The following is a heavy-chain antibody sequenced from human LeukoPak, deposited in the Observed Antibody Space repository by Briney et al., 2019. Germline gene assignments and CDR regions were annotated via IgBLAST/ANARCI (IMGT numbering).Heavy chain of an antibody. CDR3: VRRVGKAADGNPFDI. CDR1: GGSITYYY. D-gene: IGHD6-13*01. V-gene: IGHV4-59*08. CDR2: MYYSGST. J-gene: IGHJ3*02. Sequence: SETLSLTCTVSGGSITYYYWSWIRQPPGKGLEWIGYMYYSGSTDYNPSLKSRVTISVDTSKNQFSLKLRSVTAADTAVYYCVRRVGKAADGNPFDIWGQGTMVTVSS.